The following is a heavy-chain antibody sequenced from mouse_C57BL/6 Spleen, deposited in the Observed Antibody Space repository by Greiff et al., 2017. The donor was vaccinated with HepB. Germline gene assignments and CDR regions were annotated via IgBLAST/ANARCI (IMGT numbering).Heavy chain of an antibody. D-gene: IGHD2-4*01. CDR3: AGEGYDYDRGTWFAY. CDR1: GFTFSDYG. Sequence: EVMLVESGGGLVKPGGSLKLSCAASGFTFSDYGMHWVRQAPEKGLEWVAYISSGSSTIYYADTVKGRFTISRDNAKNTLFLQMTSLRSEDTAMYYCAGEGYDYDRGTWFAYWGQGTLVTVSA. V-gene: IGHV5-17*01. J-gene: IGHJ3*01. CDR2: ISSGSSTI.